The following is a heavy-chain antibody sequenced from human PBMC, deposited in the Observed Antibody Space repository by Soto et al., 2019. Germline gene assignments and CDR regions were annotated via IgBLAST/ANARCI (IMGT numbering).Heavy chain of an antibody. Sequence: VQLVESGGGVVQPGRSVRLSCAASGFTFSSYGMHWVRQAPGKGLEWVAVISYDGSKKYYADSVKGRITISRDNSKNTLYLQMNSLRDEDTAVYHCAKDEDAWNWNHYYGMDVWGQGTTVTVSS. CDR3: AKDEDAWNWNHYYGMDV. D-gene: IGHD1-1*01. CDR1: GFTFSSYG. V-gene: IGHV3-30*18. J-gene: IGHJ6*02. CDR2: ISYDGSKK.